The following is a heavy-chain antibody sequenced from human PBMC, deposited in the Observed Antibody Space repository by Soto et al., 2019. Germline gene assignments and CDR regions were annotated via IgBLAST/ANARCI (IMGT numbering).Heavy chain of an antibody. V-gene: IGHV2-5*02. Sequence: QITLKESGPTLVKPTQTLTLTCTFSGFSLSTSRVGVGWIRQPPGKALEWLALIYRDDDKRYSPSLKSRLTITKDTSKNQVVLTMTNTDPVDTATYYCVHTSGSGNSACFDYWGQGTLVTVSS. J-gene: IGHJ4*02. CDR2: IYRDDDK. CDR3: VHTSGSGNSACFDY. D-gene: IGHD3-10*01. CDR1: GFSLSTSRVG.